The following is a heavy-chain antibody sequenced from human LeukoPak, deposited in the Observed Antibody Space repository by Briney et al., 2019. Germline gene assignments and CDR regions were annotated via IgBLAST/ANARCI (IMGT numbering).Heavy chain of an antibody. V-gene: IGHV1-18*01. Sequence: ASVKVSCKASGYTFTSYGISWVRQAPGQGLEWMGWISAYNGNTNYAQKLQGRVTMTTDTSTSTAYMELRSLRSDDTAVYYCARSGVLLWFGETDNWFDHWGQGTLVTVSS. J-gene: IGHJ5*02. CDR2: ISAYNGNT. D-gene: IGHD3-10*01. CDR3: ARSGVLLWFGETDNWFDH. CDR1: GYTFTSYG.